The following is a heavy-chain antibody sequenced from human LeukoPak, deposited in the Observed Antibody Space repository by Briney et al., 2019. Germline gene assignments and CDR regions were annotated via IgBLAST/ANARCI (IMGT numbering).Heavy chain of an antibody. Sequence: GASVKVSCKASGGTFSSYAISWVRRAPGQGLEWMGGIIPIFGTANYAQKFQGRVTITADESTSTAYMELSSLRSEDTAVYYCARLRYFDWGDYYYYYYMDVWGKGTTVTVSS. CDR3: ARLRYFDWGDYYYYYYMDV. D-gene: IGHD3-9*01. CDR1: GGTFSSYA. CDR2: IIPIFGTA. V-gene: IGHV1-69*13. J-gene: IGHJ6*03.